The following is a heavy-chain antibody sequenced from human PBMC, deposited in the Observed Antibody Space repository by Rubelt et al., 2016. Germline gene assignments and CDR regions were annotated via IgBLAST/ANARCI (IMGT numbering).Heavy chain of an antibody. Sequence: QVQLVQSGAEVKKPGASVKVSCKASGYTFTSYGISWVRQAPGHGLDWMGLNSAYNGNTNYAKKLQGRVTMTTDTSTSTGYMERRSLRADDTAVYYCARERDDYGDYWGQGTLVTVAS. CDR1: GYTFTSYG. J-gene: IGHJ4*02. V-gene: IGHV1-18*01. D-gene: IGHD5-24*01. CDR3: ARERDDYGDY. CDR2: NSAYNGNT.